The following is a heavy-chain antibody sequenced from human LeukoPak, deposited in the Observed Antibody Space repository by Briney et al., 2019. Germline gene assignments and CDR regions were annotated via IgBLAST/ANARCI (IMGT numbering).Heavy chain of an antibody. CDR2: ISGSGGST. D-gene: IGHD5-18*01. Sequence: PGGSLRLSCAASGFTFSSYAMSWVRQAPGKGLEWVSAISGSGGSTYYADSVKGRFTISRDNSKNTLYPQMNSLRAEDTAVYYCAKDGDGYSYGQHWGQGTLVTVSS. V-gene: IGHV3-23*01. CDR1: GFTFSSYA. CDR3: AKDGDGYSYGQH. J-gene: IGHJ4*02.